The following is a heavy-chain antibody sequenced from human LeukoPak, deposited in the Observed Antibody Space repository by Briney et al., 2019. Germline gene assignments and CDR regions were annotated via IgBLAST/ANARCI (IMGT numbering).Heavy chain of an antibody. V-gene: IGHV3-11*01. J-gene: IGHJ3*02. CDR2: ISSSGSTI. CDR3: AREDRYSGSYYALDI. D-gene: IGHD1-26*01. Sequence: GGSLRLSCAASGFTFSDYYMSWIRQAPGKGLEWVSYISSSGSTIYYADSVKGRFTISRDNAKNSLYLQMNSLRAEDTAVYYCAREDRYSGSYYALDIWGQGTMVTVSS. CDR1: GFTFSDYY.